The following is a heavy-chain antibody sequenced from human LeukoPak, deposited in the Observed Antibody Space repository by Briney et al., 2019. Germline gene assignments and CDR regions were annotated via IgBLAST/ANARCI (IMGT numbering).Heavy chain of an antibody. J-gene: IGHJ4*02. CDR3: ARVSRRGHFEDY. Sequence: PSETLSLTCAVYGGSFSGYYWSWIRQPPGKGLEWIGEINHSGSTNYNPSLKSRVTISVDTSKNQFSLKLSSVTAADTAVYYCARVSRRGHFEDYWGQGTLVTVSS. V-gene: IGHV4-34*01. CDR1: GGSFSGYY. D-gene: IGHD3-10*01. CDR2: INHSGST.